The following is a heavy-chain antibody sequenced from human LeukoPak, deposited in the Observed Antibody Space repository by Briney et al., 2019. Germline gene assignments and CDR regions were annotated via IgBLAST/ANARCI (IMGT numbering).Heavy chain of an antibody. D-gene: IGHD2-21*01. CDR3: AREYSDSYGVIGHFDS. Sequence: PGGSLRLSCAASGFTFSSYAMHWVRQAPGKGLEWVALISFDGVTTYYADSVRGRFTISRDNSKNTLFLQMNSLRGEDTAVYYCAREYSDSYGVIGHFDSWGQGTLVPVSS. CDR1: GFTFSSYA. J-gene: IGHJ4*02. V-gene: IGHV3-30-3*01. CDR2: ISFDGVTT.